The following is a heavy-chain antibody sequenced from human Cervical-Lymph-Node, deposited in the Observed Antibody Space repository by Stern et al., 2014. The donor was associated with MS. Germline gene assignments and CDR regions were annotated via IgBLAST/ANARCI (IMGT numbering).Heavy chain of an antibody. D-gene: IGHD6-19*01. Sequence: VQLVESGAEVKKPGASVKVSCKASGYTFTSYYMHWVRQAPGQGLEWMGIINTRGGITSYGQKCQGRVTMTRDTSTSTVYMELRSLRSEDTAVYYCAREGIAVAGRDFDYWGQGTLVTVSS. CDR2: INTRGGIT. J-gene: IGHJ4*02. CDR1: GYTFTSYY. V-gene: IGHV1-46*03. CDR3: AREGIAVAGRDFDY.